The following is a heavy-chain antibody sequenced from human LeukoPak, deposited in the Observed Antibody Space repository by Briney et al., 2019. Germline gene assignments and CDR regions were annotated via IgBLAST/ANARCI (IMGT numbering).Heavy chain of an antibody. CDR1: GFSFSNYS. Sequence: GGSLRLSCAASGFSFSNYSMNWVRQAPGKGLEWVSTIGSASSYIYYADSVKGRFTISRDNAKNSLYLQMNSLRVEDTAVYYCAKGNYQDSFSYLYYFDYWGQGTLVTVSS. CDR3: AKGNYQDSFSYLYYFDY. V-gene: IGHV3-21*04. D-gene: IGHD3-22*01. J-gene: IGHJ4*02. CDR2: IGSASSYI.